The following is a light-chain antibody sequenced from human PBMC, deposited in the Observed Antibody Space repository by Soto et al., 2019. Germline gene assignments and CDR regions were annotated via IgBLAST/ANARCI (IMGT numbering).Light chain of an antibody. CDR1: SSDVGGFNY. CDR3: SSYTTSSSRV. Sequence: QPALTQPASVSGSPGQSITISCTGTSSDVGGFNYVSWYQQHPGKAPKLLIFEVTNRPSGVSYRFSGSKSGNTASLTISGLQADDEADYYCSSYTTSSSRVFGGGTKVTVL. J-gene: IGLJ2*01. V-gene: IGLV2-14*01. CDR2: EVT.